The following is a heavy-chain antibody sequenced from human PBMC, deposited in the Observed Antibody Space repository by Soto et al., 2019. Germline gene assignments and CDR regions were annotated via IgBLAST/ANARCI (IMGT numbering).Heavy chain of an antibody. CDR1: GFIVTNYA. CDR3: AKRPGHYMGV. V-gene: IGHV3-23*01. Sequence: HPGGSLRLSCVASGFIVTNYAMAWVRQAPGQGLEWVSTFGTSGNTYYADSVKGRFTISRDSSKNTLFLQMNSLRAEDTALYYCAKRPGHYMGVWGKGTPVTVSS. CDR2: FGTSGNT. J-gene: IGHJ6*03.